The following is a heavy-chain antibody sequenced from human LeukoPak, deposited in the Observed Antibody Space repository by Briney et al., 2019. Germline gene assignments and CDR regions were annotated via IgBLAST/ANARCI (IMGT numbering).Heavy chain of an antibody. D-gene: IGHD3-10*01. CDR1: GFTFSDYY. Sequence: SGGSLRLSCAASGFTFSDYYMSWIRQAPGKGLEWVSYISSSGSTIYYADSVKGQFTFSRDNAKNSLYLQMNSLRAEDTAVYYCARDTDYDSGGYYYFDYWGLGTLVTVSS. J-gene: IGHJ4*02. CDR2: ISSSGSTI. CDR3: ARDTDYDSGGYYYFDY. V-gene: IGHV3-11*01.